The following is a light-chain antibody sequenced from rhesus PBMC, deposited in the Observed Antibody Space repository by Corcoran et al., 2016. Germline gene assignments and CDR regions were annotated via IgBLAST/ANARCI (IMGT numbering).Light chain of an antibody. V-gene: IGKV1-74*01. CDR2: KAS. J-gene: IGKJ4*01. CDR1: ENVNNY. CDR3: RHGYGTPPLT. Sequence: DIQMTQSPSSLSASVGDRVTITCRASENVNNYLNWYQQKPGKALKLLIYKASTLQSGVPSRFSGSGSGTDYTFTISSLQPEDVATYYCRHGYGTPPLTFGGGTKVELK.